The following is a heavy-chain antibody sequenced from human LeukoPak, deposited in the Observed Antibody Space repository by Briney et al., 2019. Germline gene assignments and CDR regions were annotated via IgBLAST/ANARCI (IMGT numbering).Heavy chain of an antibody. J-gene: IGHJ5*01. D-gene: IGHD3-16*02. CDR3: AVLLYRHYPWFDS. Sequence: SETLSLTCTVSAASINSNSFYWGWIRQPPGKGLEWIGTVYYNGDTFYNPALKSRVTMSVDTSASRVSLKLSSVTAADTAVYYCAVLLYRHYPWFDSWGQGTLVTVSS. CDR2: VYYNGDT. CDR1: AASINSNSFY. V-gene: IGHV4-39*01.